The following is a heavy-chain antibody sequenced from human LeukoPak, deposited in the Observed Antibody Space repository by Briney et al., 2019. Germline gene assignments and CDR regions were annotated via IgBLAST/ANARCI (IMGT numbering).Heavy chain of an antibody. V-gene: IGHV4-39*07. CDR2: MYHSGNT. CDR3: ARGRGRGYFDY. J-gene: IGHJ4*02. CDR1: GGSITSSIYY. D-gene: IGHD3-10*01. Sequence: PSETLSLTCTVSGGSITSSIYYWGWIRQPPGKGLEWIGSMYHSGNTYYNPSLKSRVTISIDTSKNQFSLKLTSVTAADTAVYYCARGRGRGYFDYWGQGTLVTVSS.